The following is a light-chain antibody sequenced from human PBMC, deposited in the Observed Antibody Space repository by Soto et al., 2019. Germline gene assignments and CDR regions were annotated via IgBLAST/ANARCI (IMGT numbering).Light chain of an antibody. CDR3: QKYNNAPRT. J-gene: IGKJ1*01. CDR1: QGISNY. CDR2: AAS. Sequence: DIQMTQSPSSLSASVGERVTITCRASQGISNYLAWYQQKPGKVPKLLIYAASTLESGVPSRFSGRGSGTDLTLTISSLQPEDVATYYCQKYNNAPRTFGQGTKVEIK. V-gene: IGKV1-27*01.